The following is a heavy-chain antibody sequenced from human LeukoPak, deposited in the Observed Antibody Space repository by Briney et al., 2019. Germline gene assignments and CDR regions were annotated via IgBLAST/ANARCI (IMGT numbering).Heavy chain of an antibody. CDR1: GGSFSGYY. J-gene: IGHJ5*02. Sequence: SETLSLTCAVYGGSFSGYYWSWIRQPPGKGLEWIGEINHSGSTNYNPSLKSRVTISVDTSKNQFSLKLSSVAAADTAVYYCARGLKLYYYDSSGYWFDPWGQGTLVTVSS. CDR3: ARGLKLYYYDSSGYWFDP. CDR2: INHSGST. V-gene: IGHV4-34*01. D-gene: IGHD3-22*01.